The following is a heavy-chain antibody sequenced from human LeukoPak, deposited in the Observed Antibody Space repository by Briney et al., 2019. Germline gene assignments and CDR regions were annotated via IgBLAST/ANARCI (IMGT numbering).Heavy chain of an antibody. CDR1: GYTFTSYG. CDR3: ARELRITMVRGVIIKGRSFDY. CDR2: ISAYNGNT. J-gene: IGHJ4*02. Sequence: ASVKVSCKASGYTFTSYGISWVRQAPGQGLEWMGWISAYNGNTNYAQKLQGRVTMTTGTSTSTAYMELRSLRSDDTAVYYCARELRITMVRGVIIKGRSFDYWGQGTLVTVSS. D-gene: IGHD3-10*01. V-gene: IGHV1-18*01.